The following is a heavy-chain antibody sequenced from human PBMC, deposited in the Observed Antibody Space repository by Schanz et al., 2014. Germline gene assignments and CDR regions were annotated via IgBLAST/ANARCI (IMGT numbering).Heavy chain of an antibody. J-gene: IGHJ5*02. CDR2: IIPILDKT. D-gene: IGHD1-1*01. CDR1: GGTFSSST. V-gene: IGHV1-69*08. Sequence: QVQLVQSGAEVKKPGSSVKVSCKASGGTFSSSTLTWVRQAPGQGLEWMGRIIPILDKTNYAQKFQGRVTMTADKSTSTVYMELSSLRSEDTAVYYCARGRVLESWGQGTLVTVSS. CDR3: ARGRVLES.